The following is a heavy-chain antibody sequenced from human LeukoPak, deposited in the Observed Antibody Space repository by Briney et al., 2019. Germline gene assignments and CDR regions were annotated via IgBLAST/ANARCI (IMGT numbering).Heavy chain of an antibody. J-gene: IGHJ4*02. CDR2: ISSSSSYI. Sequence: GSLRFSCAASGFTFSSYSMNWVRQAPGKGLEWVSSISSSSSYIYYADSVRGRFTISRDNAKNSLYLQMNSLRAEDTAVYYCARNDYGEGDYFDYWGQGTLVTVSS. V-gene: IGHV3-21*01. D-gene: IGHD4-17*01. CDR1: GFTFSSYS. CDR3: ARNDYGEGDYFDY.